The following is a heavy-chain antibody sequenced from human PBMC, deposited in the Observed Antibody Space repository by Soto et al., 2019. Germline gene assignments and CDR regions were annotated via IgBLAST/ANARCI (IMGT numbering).Heavy chain of an antibody. J-gene: IGHJ6*02. CDR2: INSDGSST. Sequence: GGSLRLSCAASGFTFSSYWMHWVRQAPGKGLVWVSRINSDGSSTSYADSVKGRFTISRDNAKNTLYLQMNSLRAEDTAVYYCARSSDFWSGPYYGMDVWGQGTTVTV. CDR3: ARSSDFWSGPYYGMDV. V-gene: IGHV3-74*01. CDR1: GFTFSSYW. D-gene: IGHD3-3*01.